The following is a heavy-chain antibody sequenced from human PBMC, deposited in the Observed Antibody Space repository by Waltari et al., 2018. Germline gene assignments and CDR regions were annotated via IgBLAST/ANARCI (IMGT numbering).Heavy chain of an antibody. CDR3: ARSRRDSYAYRYFAS. J-gene: IGHJ4*02. Sequence: QVHMVQSGAEMKRPGASVRVSCQASQNTFSGDFMHGVRQAPGQGLEWMGYINPDSGVTNYAPQFQGRVTMTRDTSASAVFMELTRLTSYDTAIYYCARSRRDSYAYRYFASWGQGTLVTVSS. V-gene: IGHV1-2*02. CDR1: QNTFSGDF. CDR2: INPDSGVT. D-gene: IGHD3-16*01.